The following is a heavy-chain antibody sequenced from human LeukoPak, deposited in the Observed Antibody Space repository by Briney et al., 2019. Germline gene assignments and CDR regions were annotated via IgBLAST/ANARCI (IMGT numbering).Heavy chain of an antibody. D-gene: IGHD2-2*01. V-gene: IGHV3-23*01. CDR2: ISGSGGST. CDR3: AKGGWGCSSTSCFDY. CDR1: GLTFSSYA. J-gene: IGHJ4*02. Sequence: GGSLRLSCAASGLTFSSYAMSWVRQAPGKGLEWVSAISGSGGSTYYADSVKGRFTISRDNSKNTLYLQMNSLRVEDTAVYYCAKGGWGCSSTSCFDYWGQGTLVTVSS.